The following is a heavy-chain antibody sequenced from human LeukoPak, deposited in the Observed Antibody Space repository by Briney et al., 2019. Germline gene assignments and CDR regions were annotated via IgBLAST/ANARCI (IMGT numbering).Heavy chain of an antibody. CDR1: GVSISSYY. Sequence: SETLSLTCTVSGVSISSYYWSWIRQPAGKGLEWIGRIYTSGSTNYNPSLKSRVTMSVDTSKNQFSLKLSSVTAADTAVYYCARGTPDCSGGSCYLAFDIWGQGTMVTVSS. CDR2: IYTSGST. J-gene: IGHJ3*02. V-gene: IGHV4-4*07. CDR3: ARGTPDCSGGSCYLAFDI. D-gene: IGHD2-15*01.